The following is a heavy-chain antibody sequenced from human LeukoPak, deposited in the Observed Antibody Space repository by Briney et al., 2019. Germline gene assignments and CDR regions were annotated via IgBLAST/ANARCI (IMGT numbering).Heavy chain of an antibody. CDR1: GGSISSSSYY. V-gene: IGHV4-39*01. Sequence: SETLSLTCAVSGGSISSSSYYWGWIRQPPGKGLEWIGSIYYSGSTYYNPSLKSRVTISVDTSKNQFSLKLSSVTAADTAVYYCARHTYDSSGYYYLDHWGQGTLVTVSS. CDR2: IYYSGST. D-gene: IGHD3-22*01. J-gene: IGHJ4*02. CDR3: ARHTYDSSGYYYLDH.